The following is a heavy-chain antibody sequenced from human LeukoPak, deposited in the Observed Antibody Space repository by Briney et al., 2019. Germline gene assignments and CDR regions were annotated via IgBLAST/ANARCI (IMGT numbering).Heavy chain of an antibody. CDR1: GYTFTSYG. CDR3: ARDAYFITMVRGVITYWFDP. D-gene: IGHD3-10*01. Sequence: GASVKVSCKASGYTFTSYGISWVRQAPGQGLEWMGWISAYNGNTNYAQKFQGRVTITRDTSASTAYMELSSLRSEDTAVYYCARDAYFITMVRGVITYWFDPWGQGTLVTVSS. J-gene: IGHJ5*02. V-gene: IGHV1-18*01. CDR2: ISAYNGNT.